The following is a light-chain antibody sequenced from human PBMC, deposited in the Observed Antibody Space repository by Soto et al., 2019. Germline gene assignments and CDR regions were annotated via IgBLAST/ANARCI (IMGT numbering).Light chain of an antibody. CDR1: QSARSS. J-gene: IGKJ1*01. CDR2: DVS. Sequence: EVVMTQSPATLSVSPGERATLSCRASQSARSSLGWYQQKPGQPPSLLIYDVSIRATGIPARFNGSGSGTEFTLTISSLQSEDFATYYCLQVDVYPWTFGQGTKVEI. V-gene: IGKV3-15*01. CDR3: LQVDVYPWT.